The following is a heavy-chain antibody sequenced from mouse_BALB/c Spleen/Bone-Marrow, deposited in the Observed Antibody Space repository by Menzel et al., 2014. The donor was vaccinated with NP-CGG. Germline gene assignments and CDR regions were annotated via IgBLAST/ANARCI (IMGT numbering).Heavy chain of an antibody. V-gene: IGHV5-6*01. Sequence: DVHLVESGGDLVKPGGSLKLSCAASGFTFSTYGMSWVRQTPDKRLEGVAAISNGGIYTYYPDTVKGRFTISRDNAKNTLYLQMSSLKSEDTAMYYCVRPYDYGTWFAYWGQGTLVTVSA. CDR3: VRPYDYGTWFAY. CDR2: ISNGGIYT. CDR1: GFTFSTYG. D-gene: IGHD2-4*01. J-gene: IGHJ3*01.